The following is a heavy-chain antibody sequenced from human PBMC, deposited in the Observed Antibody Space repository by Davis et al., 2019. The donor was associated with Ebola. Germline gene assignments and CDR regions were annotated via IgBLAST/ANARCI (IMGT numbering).Heavy chain of an antibody. CDR3: ARVESATEQDSGTIFGVAFDY. J-gene: IGHJ4*02. Sequence: PSETLSLTCAVSGGSISSGGYSWSWIRQPPGKGLEWIGYIYHSGSTYYNPSLKSRVTISVDTSKNQFSLKLSSVTAADTAVYYCARVESATEQDSGTIFGVAFDYWGQGTLVTVSS. D-gene: IGHD3-3*01. CDR2: IYHSGST. CDR1: GGSISSGGYS. V-gene: IGHV4-30-2*01.